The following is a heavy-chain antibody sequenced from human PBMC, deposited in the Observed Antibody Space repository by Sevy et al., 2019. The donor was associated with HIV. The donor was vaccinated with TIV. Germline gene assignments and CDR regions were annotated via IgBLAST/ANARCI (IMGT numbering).Heavy chain of an antibody. Sequence: GGSLRLSCAVSGFSFSSYGMSWVRQAPGKGLEWVSTISDSDGITWNADSVKGRFTMSRDNSKNSLYLQMSSLRAEDTAVYYCARDHVKDGDLGDYYYFAMDVWGQGTTVTVSS. D-gene: IGHD4-17*01. CDR3: ARDHVKDGDLGDYYYFAMDV. J-gene: IGHJ6*02. CDR2: ISDSDGIT. CDR1: GFSFSSYG. V-gene: IGHV3-23*01.